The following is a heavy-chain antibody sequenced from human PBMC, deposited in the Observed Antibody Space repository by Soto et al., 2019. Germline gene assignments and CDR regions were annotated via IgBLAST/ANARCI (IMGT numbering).Heavy chain of an antibody. D-gene: IGHD3-16*02. V-gene: IGHV1-18*01. CDR3: ARDNRLNPSFYGMDV. CDR1: GYTFNYYA. J-gene: IGHJ6*02. Sequence: QVQLVQSGPEVKKPGASVKVSCKASGYTFNYYAISWVRQAPGQGLEWMGWISPYSHNTNYAQKLQGRVTMTTDTFTNTAYMELRSLKSDDTAVYYCARDNRLNPSFYGMDVWGQGTTVAVSS. CDR2: ISPYSHNT.